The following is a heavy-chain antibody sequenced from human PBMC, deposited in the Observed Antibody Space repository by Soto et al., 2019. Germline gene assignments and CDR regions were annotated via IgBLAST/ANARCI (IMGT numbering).Heavy chain of an antibody. CDR1: GFTVNNYA. J-gene: IGHJ4*02. Sequence: QVHLVESGGGGVQPGRSLRVSCAASGFTVNNYAFHWGRQAPGRGLDRMGLISYDGSKQYYGDSVQRRFTMTRDNSKIPLFLQMNNLRPEDTGAHYCTTTLEFLMGDLSLTFWGQGPLLTV. CDR2: ISYDGSKQ. V-gene: IGHV3-30*03. D-gene: IGHD3-16*02. CDR3: TTTLEFLMGDLSLTF.